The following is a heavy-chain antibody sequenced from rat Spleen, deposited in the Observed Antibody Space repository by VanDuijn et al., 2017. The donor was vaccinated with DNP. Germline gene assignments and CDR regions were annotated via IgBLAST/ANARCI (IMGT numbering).Heavy chain of an antibody. D-gene: IGHD1-2*01. J-gene: IGHJ3*01. CDR2: ISYDGGST. CDR1: GFTFSNYG. CDR3: TTDYYSSSFAY. V-gene: IGHV5-20*01. Sequence: EVQLVESGGGLVQPGNSLKLSCAASGFTFSNYGMAWVRQAPKKGLEWVAYISYDGGSTYYRDPVKGRFTISRDNAKSTLYLQMDSLRSEDTATYYCTTDYYSSSFAYWGQGTLVTVSS.